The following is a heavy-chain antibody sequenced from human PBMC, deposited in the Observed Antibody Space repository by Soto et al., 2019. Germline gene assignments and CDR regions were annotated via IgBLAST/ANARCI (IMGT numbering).Heavy chain of an antibody. D-gene: IGHD3-10*01. Sequence: GSLRLSCAASGFTFSSYAMSWVRQAPGKGLEWVSAISGSGGSTYYADSVKGRFTISRDNSKNTLYLQMNSLRAEDTAVYYCAKDVYYYGSGSLVFDYWGQGTLVTVS. V-gene: IGHV3-23*01. CDR1: GFTFSSYA. CDR2: ISGSGGST. CDR3: AKDVYYYGSGSLVFDY. J-gene: IGHJ4*02.